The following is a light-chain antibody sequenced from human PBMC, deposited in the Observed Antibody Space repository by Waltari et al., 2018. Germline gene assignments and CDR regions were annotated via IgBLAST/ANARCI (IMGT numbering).Light chain of an antibody. V-gene: IGKV1-5*03. Sequence: DIQMTQSPSTLSASVGDRITITCRASQSVSTWLAWFQPKPGKAPNLLIYKISYLETGVPSRFSGGGSGTEFTLTISSLQPDDFATYYCQQYSSDSWTFGQGTKVEI. CDR1: QSVSTW. CDR2: KIS. CDR3: QQYSSDSWT. J-gene: IGKJ1*01.